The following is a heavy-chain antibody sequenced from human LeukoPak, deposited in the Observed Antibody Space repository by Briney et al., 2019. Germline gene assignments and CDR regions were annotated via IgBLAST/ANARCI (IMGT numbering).Heavy chain of an antibody. V-gene: IGHV3-23*01. D-gene: IGHD2-2*01. J-gene: IGHJ4*02. Sequence: GGSLRLSCAASEFTFSNYAMSWVRQAPGKGLEWVSAISGSGGNTYYADSVKGRFTISRDNAKNSLYLQMNSLRAEDTAVYYCARLVVVPAAMFDYWGQGTLVTVSS. CDR3: ARLVVVPAAMFDY. CDR1: EFTFSNYA. CDR2: ISGSGGNT.